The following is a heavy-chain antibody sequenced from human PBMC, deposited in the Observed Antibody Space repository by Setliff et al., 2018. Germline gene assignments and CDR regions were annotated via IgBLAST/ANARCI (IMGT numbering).Heavy chain of an antibody. CDR3: ARRSGWPNWFDP. V-gene: IGHV4-38-2*01. CDR1: GYSISSGYY. CDR2: IYHSGST. J-gene: IGHJ5*02. Sequence: SETLSLTCAVSGYSISSGYYWGWIRQPPGKGLEWIGNIYHSGSTYYNPSLKSRVTISVDTSKNQFSLKLSSVTAADTAVYYCARRSGWPNWFDPWGQGTLVTVSS. D-gene: IGHD6-19*01.